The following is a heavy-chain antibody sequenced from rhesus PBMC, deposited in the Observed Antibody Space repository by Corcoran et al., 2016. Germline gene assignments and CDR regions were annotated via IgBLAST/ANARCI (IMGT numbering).Heavy chain of an antibody. Sequence: QLQLQESGPGLVKPSETLSVTCAVSGCSISSSYWSWIRQAPGKGLEWIGYIYGSGSSTNYNPSLKSRGTRSVDTSKNQLSLKLSSVTAADTAVYYCARNTGGIIFDYWGQGVLVTVSS. CDR1: GCSISSSY. V-gene: IGHV4-169*01. CDR3: ARNTGGIIFDY. J-gene: IGHJ4*01. CDR2: IYGSGSST. D-gene: IGHD3-22*01.